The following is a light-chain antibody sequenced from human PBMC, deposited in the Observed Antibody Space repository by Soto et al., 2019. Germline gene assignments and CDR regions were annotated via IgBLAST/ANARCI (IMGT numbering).Light chain of an antibody. CDR3: CSYAGSSTGV. CDR2: EGS. CDR1: SSDFGSYNL. Sequence: QSALTQPASVSGSPGQSITISCTGTSSDFGSYNLVSWYQHHPGKAPKLMIYEGSKRPSGVSNRFSGSRSGNTASLTISGLQAEDEADYYCCSYAGSSTGVFGGGTKLTVL. V-gene: IGLV2-23*01. J-gene: IGLJ3*02.